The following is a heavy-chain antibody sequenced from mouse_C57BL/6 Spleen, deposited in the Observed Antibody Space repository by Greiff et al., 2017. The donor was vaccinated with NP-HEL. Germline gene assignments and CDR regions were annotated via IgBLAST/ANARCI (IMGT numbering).Heavy chain of an antibody. CDR3: TRGITTVVHWYFDV. Sequence: EVQGVESGEGLVKPGGSLKLSCAASGFTFSSYAMSWVRQTPEKRLEWVAYISSGGDYIYYADTVKGRFTISRDNARNTLYLQMSSLKSEDTAMYYCTRGITTVVHWYFDVWGTGTTVTVSS. V-gene: IGHV5-9-1*02. CDR2: ISSGGDYI. CDR1: GFTFSSYA. J-gene: IGHJ1*03. D-gene: IGHD1-1*01.